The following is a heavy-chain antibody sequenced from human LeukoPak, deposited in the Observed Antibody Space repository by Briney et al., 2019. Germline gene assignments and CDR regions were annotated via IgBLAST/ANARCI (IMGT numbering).Heavy chain of an antibody. D-gene: IGHD3-22*01. Sequence: SETLSLTCTVSGGSISSYYWSWIRQPPGKGLEWIGYIYYSGSTNYNPSLKSRVTISVDTSKNQFSLKLTSVTAADTAVYYCTRHPYYYDSSWHDWSRWWTYPDWHDAFDIWGQGTMVTVSS. V-gene: IGHV4-59*01. CDR2: IYYSGST. CDR1: GGSISSYY. J-gene: IGHJ3*02. CDR3: TRHPYYYDSSWHDWSRWWTYPDWHDAFDI.